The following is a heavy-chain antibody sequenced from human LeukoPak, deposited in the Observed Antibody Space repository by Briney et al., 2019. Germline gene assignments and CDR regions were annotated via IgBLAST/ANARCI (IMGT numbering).Heavy chain of an antibody. CDR3: AGARAPGYGGYAWFDP. V-gene: IGHV1-69*13. CDR1: GGTFSSYA. Sequence: SVKVSCKASGGTFSSYAISWVRQAPGQGLEWMGGIIPIFGTANYAQKFQGRVTITADESTSTAYMELSSLRSEDTAVCYCAGARAPGYGGYAWFDPWGQGTLVTVSS. CDR2: IIPIFGTA. J-gene: IGHJ5*02. D-gene: IGHD4-17*01.